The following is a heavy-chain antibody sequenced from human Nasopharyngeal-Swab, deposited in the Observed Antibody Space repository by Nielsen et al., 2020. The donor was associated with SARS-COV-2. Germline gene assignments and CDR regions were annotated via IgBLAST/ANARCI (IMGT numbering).Heavy chain of an antibody. Sequence: GGSLRLSCAASGFTFSSYSMNWVRQAPGKGLEWVSSISSSSSYIYYADSVKGRFTISRDNAKNSLYLQMNSLRAEDTAVYYCARDGPEPENWGVSCYWGQGTLVTVSS. V-gene: IGHV3-21*01. J-gene: IGHJ4*02. CDR3: ARDGPEPENWGVSCY. CDR1: GFTFSSYS. D-gene: IGHD7-27*01. CDR2: ISSSSSYI.